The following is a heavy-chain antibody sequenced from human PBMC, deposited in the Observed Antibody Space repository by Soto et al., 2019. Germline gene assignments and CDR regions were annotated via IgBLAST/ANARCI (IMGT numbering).Heavy chain of an antibody. Sequence: GASVKVSCKASGYIFTRYSMHWVRQAPGQGLEWMGYINGGNGYTRYSQKLQGRVTFTRDTSANTVYMEMSSLTYEDTAVYYCAKXIQLWLPGSPNYYGMDVWGQGTTVTVSS. CDR2: INGGNGYT. V-gene: IGHV1-3*01. CDR1: GYIFTRYS. CDR3: AKXIQLWLPGSPNYYGMDV. J-gene: IGHJ6*02. D-gene: IGHD5-18*01.